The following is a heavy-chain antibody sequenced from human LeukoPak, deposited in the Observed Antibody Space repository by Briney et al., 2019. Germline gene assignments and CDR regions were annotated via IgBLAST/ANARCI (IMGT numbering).Heavy chain of an antibody. J-gene: IGHJ4*02. D-gene: IGHD3-16*01. CDR1: GGSLSFYY. Sequence: SETLSLTCGVSGGSLSFYYWSWIRQSPGKGLEWIAEISQNGDSNYNMSLKSRVTISLDKSKNQVSLKLSSVTAADTAVYFCAGWGSGTSPFDDWGQGTLVTVSS. CDR3: AGWGSGTSPFDD. V-gene: IGHV4-34*01. CDR2: ISQNGDS.